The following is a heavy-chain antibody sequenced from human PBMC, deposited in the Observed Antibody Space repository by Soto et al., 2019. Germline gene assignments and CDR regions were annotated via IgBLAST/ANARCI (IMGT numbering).Heavy chain of an antibody. CDR1: GFTVSSNY. CDR2: IYSGGST. D-gene: IGHD2-15*01. V-gene: IGHV3-53*01. Sequence: GGSLRLSCAASGFTVSSNYMSWVRQAPGKGLEWVSVIYSGGSTYYADSVKGRFTISRDNSKNTLYLQMNSLRAEDTAVYYCEREGGYCSGGSCYCYYYGMDVWGQGTTVTVSS. J-gene: IGHJ6*02. CDR3: EREGGYCSGGSCYCYYYGMDV.